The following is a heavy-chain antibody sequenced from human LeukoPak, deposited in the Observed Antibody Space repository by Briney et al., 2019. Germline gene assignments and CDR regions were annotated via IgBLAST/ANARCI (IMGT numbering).Heavy chain of an antibody. Sequence: GGSLRLSCAASGFTFSDYYMGWIRQAPGKGLEWVSYISSSGSTIYYVDSVKGRFTISRDKAKNSLYLQMKSLRAEDTAVYYCARGPGYCGGDCYDYYFDYWGQGTLVTVSS. CDR2: ISSSGSTI. CDR1: GFTFSDYY. J-gene: IGHJ4*02. V-gene: IGHV3-11*04. D-gene: IGHD2-21*02. CDR3: ARGPGYCGGDCYDYYFDY.